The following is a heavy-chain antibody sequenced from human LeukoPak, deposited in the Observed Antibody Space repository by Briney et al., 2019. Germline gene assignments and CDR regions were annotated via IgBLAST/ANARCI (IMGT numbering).Heavy chain of an antibody. Sequence: PGRSLRPSCAASGLTFNTYGMHWIRQAPGKGLEWVAVISYDGSNKYYTDSVKGRFTISRDNSKDTLYLQMNSLRAEDTAVYYCASVAGITISRGRLNYWGQGTLVTVSS. CDR1: GLTFNTYG. CDR3: ASVAGITISRGRLNY. CDR2: ISYDGSNK. V-gene: IGHV3-30*03. D-gene: IGHD3-9*01. J-gene: IGHJ4*02.